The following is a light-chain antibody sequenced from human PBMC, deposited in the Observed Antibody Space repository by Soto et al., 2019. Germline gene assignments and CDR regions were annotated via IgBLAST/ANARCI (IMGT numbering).Light chain of an antibody. CDR1: SGHSNYV. Sequence: QLVLTQSPSASASLGASVKLTCTLDSGHSNYVIAWHQQRPGKGPRFLMRVNRDGSHIKGDGIPDRFSGSISGAERYLSISGLQSEDEAYYYCQTWGPGIRVFGGGTMLTVL. V-gene: IGLV4-69*01. J-gene: IGLJ3*02. CDR3: QTWGPGIRV. CDR2: VNRDGSH.